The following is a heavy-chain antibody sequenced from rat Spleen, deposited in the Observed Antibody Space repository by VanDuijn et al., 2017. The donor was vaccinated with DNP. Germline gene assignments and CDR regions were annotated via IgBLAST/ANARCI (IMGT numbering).Heavy chain of an antibody. D-gene: IGHD1-6*01. Sequence: EVQLVESGGGLVQPGRSLKLSCAASGLTFSSFPMAWVRQAPTRGLEWVATISASGGSPYYRDSVKCRFTISRDNAKSTLYLQMDSLRSEDTATYYCARRGYTTDYYYYFDYWGQGVMVTVSS. CDR1: GLTFSSFP. CDR3: ARRGYTTDYYYYFDY. J-gene: IGHJ2*01. CDR2: ISASGGSP. V-gene: IGHV5-46*01.